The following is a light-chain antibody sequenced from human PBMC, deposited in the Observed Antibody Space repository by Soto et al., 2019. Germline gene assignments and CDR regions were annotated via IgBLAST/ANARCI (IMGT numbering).Light chain of an antibody. CDR2: RNN. CDR3: AAWDESLSAVV. Sequence: QTVVTQPPSASGTPGQRVTISCSGSSSNIGSNYVYWYQQLPGTAPKLLIYRNNQRPSGVPDRFSGSKSGTSASLAISGLRSEDEADYYCAAWDESLSAVVFGGGTKLTV. J-gene: IGLJ2*01. V-gene: IGLV1-47*01. CDR1: SSNIGSNY.